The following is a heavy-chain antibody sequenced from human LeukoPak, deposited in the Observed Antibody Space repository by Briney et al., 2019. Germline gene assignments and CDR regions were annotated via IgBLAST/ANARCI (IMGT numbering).Heavy chain of an antibody. Sequence: GASVTVSCKASGHTFTGYYMHWVRQAPGQGLEWMGWINANSGDTNYAQKFQGRVTITADKSTSTAYMELSSLRSEDTAVYYCARDRYGGYSSSWYGGKGEKFDYWGQGTLVTVSS. V-gene: IGHV1-2*02. CDR2: INANSGDT. CDR1: GHTFTGYY. CDR3: ARDRYGGYSSSWYGGKGEKFDY. J-gene: IGHJ4*02. D-gene: IGHD6-13*01.